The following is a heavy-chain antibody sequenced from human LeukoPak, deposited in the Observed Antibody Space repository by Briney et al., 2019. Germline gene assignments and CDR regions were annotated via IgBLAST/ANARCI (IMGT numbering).Heavy chain of an antibody. J-gene: IGHJ4*02. CDR2: INPSGGST. CDR3: ARVGRHSSSWSFFDY. V-gene: IGHV1-46*01. D-gene: IGHD6-13*01. Sequence: ASVKVSCKASGYTFTSYYMHWVRQAPGQGREWMGIINPSGGSTSYAQKFQGRVTMTRDMSTSTVYMELSSLRSEDTAVYYCARVGRHSSSWSFFDYWGQGTLVTVSS. CDR1: GYTFTSYY.